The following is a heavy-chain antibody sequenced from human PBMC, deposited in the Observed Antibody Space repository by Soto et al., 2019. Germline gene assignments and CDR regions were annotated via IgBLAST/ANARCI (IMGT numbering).Heavy chain of an antibody. CDR2: IYSSGST. Sequence: ASETLSLTCTVTGGAISGYYWTWIRQSDGEGLEWIGRIYSSGSTNYNPSLKSRVTISLDTSMNYFSLRLSSVTAADTAVYYCARDRNYYDTSDYYSKFDYWGQGTLVTVSS. CDR3: ARDRNYYDTSDYYSKFDY. D-gene: IGHD3-22*01. CDR1: GGAISGYY. V-gene: IGHV4-4*07. J-gene: IGHJ4*02.